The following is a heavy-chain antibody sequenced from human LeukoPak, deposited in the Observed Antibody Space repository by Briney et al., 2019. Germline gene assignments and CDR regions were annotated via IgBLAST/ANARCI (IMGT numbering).Heavy chain of an antibody. CDR2: IYYSGST. CDR3: ARQMRDSSGYFQGNNWFDP. V-gene: IGHV4-59*01. Sequence: SETLSLTCTVSGGSISSYYWSWIRQPPGKGLEWIGYIYYSGSTNYNPSLKSRVTISVDTSKNQFSLKLSSVTAAGTAVYYCARQMRDSSGYFQGNNWFDPWGQGTLVTVSS. CDR1: GGSISSYY. D-gene: IGHD3-22*01. J-gene: IGHJ5*02.